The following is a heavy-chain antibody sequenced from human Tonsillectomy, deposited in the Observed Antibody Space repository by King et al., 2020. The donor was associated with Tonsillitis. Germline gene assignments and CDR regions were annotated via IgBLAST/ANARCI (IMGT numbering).Heavy chain of an antibody. J-gene: IGHJ4*02. D-gene: IGHD3-3*01. CDR1: GFTFSSYW. CDR3: ARGGRSGRAPFDY. V-gene: IGHV3-74*01. CDR2: INSDGSST. Sequence: VQLVESGGGLVQPGGSLRLSCAASGFTFSSYWMHWVRQAPGKGLVWVSRINSDGSSTSYADSVKGRFTISRDNAKNTLYLQMNSLRAEDTAVYYCARGGRSGRAPFDYWGQGTLVTVSS.